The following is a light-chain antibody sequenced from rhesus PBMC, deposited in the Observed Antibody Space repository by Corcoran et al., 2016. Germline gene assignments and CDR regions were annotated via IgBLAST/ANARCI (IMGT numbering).Light chain of an antibody. V-gene: IGKV1-38*01. J-gene: IGKJ2*01. Sequence: DIQLTQSPSSLSASVGDRVTITCRASQDINSYLAWYQQKSGKAPKLLIYDASNLQSRVPSRFSGSGSGTDFTLTISSLQPEDFAVYYCQQRNSYPYSFGQGTKVEIK. CDR2: DAS. CDR1: QDINSY. CDR3: QQRNSYPYS.